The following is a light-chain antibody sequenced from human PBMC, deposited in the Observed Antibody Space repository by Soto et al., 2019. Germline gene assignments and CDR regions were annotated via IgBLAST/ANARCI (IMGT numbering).Light chain of an antibody. CDR3: QHRSHSPLT. CDR1: QSVNTY. CDR2: DAS. J-gene: IGKJ4*01. Sequence: EIVLTQSPATLSLSPGERDTLSCRARQSVNTYLAWFQHKHGQGPRLLTYDASNRATDIPSTFSGSGSGTHFTLTISSLEHEDFAIYYCQHRSHSPLTLGGGPKLEIK. V-gene: IGKV3-11*01.